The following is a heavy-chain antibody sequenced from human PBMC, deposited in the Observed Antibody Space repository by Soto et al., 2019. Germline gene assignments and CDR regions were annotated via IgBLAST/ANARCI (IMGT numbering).Heavy chain of an antibody. CDR3: TRDASRDSSARGWFDP. Sequence: SLRLSCAAFGFTCSSDSMSWVRQAPGKVLEWVAGFSTGGDGGTTYYADSVRGRFTISRDNAKNSLHLQMNSLRAEDTAVYYCTRDASRDSSARGWFDPWGPGTLVTVSS. CDR2: FSTGGDGGTT. CDR1: GFTCSSDS. J-gene: IGHJ5*02. V-gene: IGHV3-23*01. D-gene: IGHD6-13*01.